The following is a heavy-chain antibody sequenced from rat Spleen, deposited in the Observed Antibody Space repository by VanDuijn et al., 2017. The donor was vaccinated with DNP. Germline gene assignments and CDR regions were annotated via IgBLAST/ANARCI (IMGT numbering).Heavy chain of an antibody. V-gene: IGHV5-7*01. Sequence: EVQLVESGGGVVQPGRSLKLSCAASGFTFSNYDMAWVRQAPTKGLEWVATISYDGSRSYYRDSVKGRFTISRDNAKSTLYLQMDSLRSEDTATYYCVKRAPGNYYYGGYFDYWGQGVMVTVSS. D-gene: IGHD1-6*01. CDR2: ISYDGSRS. CDR3: VKRAPGNYYYGGYFDY. CDR1: GFTFSNYD. J-gene: IGHJ2*01.